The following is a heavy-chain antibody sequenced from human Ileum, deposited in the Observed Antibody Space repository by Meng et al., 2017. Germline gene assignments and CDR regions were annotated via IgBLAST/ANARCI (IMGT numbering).Heavy chain of an antibody. CDR2: IYNTGST. Sequence: SETLSLTCTVSGYSITRGYYWGWVRQPPGKGLEWIGSIYNTGSTSYKSSLKSRATISVDTSKNQFSLRLSSVTDGDTAFYYCARGPNYGSGSYYNFDRWGRGTLVTVSS. J-gene: IGHJ4*02. V-gene: IGHV4-38-2*02. CDR1: GYSITRGYY. CDR3: ARGPNYGSGSYYNFDR. D-gene: IGHD3-10*01.